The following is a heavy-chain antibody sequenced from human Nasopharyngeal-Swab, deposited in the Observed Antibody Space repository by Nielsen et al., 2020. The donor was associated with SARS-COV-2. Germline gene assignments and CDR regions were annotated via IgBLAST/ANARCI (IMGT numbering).Heavy chain of an antibody. D-gene: IGHD3-16*01. CDR3: ARDGGYGYWYFDL. CDR1: GFTFSTSW. Sequence: GGSLRLSCAASGFTFSTSWMHWVRQAPGKGLAWVSRISSDGKTIDYADSVKGRFTISRDNTKSTLYLQVNSLRAEDTAVYYCARDGGYGYWYFDLWGRGTLVTVSS. V-gene: IGHV3-74*01. J-gene: IGHJ2*01. CDR2: ISSDGKTI.